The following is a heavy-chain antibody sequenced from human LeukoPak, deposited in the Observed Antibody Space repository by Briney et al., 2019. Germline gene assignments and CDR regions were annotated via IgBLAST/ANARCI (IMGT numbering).Heavy chain of an antibody. V-gene: IGHV4-30-4*08. Sequence: SETLSLTCTVSGGSISSGDYYWSWIRQPPGKGLEWIGYIYYSGSTYYNPSLKSRVTISVDTSKNQFSLKLSSVTAADTAVYYCARSLRESGCSSTSWYTYYYYYMDVWGKGTTVTVSS. J-gene: IGHJ6*03. CDR3: ARSLRESGCSSTSWYTYYYYYMDV. D-gene: IGHD2-2*02. CDR2: IYYSGST. CDR1: GGSISSGDYY.